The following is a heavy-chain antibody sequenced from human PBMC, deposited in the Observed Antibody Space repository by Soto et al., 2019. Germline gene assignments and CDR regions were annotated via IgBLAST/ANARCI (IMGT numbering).Heavy chain of an antibody. Sequence: SVKVSCKASGFTFTSSAVQWVRQARGQRLEWIGWIVVGSGNTNYAQKFQERVTITRDMSTSTAYMELSSLRSEDTAVYYCAAEVSSSWSISYGMDVWGQGTTVTVSS. CDR1: GFTFTSSA. V-gene: IGHV1-58*01. CDR3: AAEVSSSWSISYGMDV. D-gene: IGHD6-13*01. CDR2: IVVGSGNT. J-gene: IGHJ6*02.